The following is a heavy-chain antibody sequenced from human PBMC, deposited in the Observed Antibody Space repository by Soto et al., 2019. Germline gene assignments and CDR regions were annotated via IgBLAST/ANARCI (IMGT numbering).Heavy chain of an antibody. D-gene: IGHD2-2*01. V-gene: IGHV1-3*05. CDR2: INAGNGNT. CDR3: ARGAIVLVPADNYYYDYGMDV. Sequence: QVQLMQSGAEEKKPGASVKVSCKASGYTFTTYAMHWVRQAPGQRLEWMGWINAGNGNTKYSQKFQGRVTITSDTSASTAYMELSSLSSEDTAVYYCARGAIVLVPADNYYYDYGMDVWGQGTTVTVSS. J-gene: IGHJ6*02. CDR1: GYTFTTYA.